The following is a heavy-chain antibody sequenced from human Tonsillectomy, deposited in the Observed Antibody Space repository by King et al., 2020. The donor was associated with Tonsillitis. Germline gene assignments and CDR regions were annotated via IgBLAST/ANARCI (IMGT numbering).Heavy chain of an antibody. V-gene: IGHV4-59*01. CDR3: ARWVAVPVAMDRYFDL. CDR2: VYYSGST. Sequence: VQLQESGPGLVKPSETLSLTCTVSGGSISSYYWSWIRQPPGKGLQWIGNVYYSGSTNYNPSLKIRVTISVDTSKNQFSLKLSSVTAADTAAYFCARWVAVPVAMDRYFDLWGRGTLVTVSS. J-gene: IGHJ2*01. CDR1: GGSISSYY. D-gene: IGHD2-2*01.